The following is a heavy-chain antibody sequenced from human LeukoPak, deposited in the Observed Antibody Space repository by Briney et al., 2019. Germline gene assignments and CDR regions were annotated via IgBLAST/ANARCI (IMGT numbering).Heavy chain of an antibody. J-gene: IGHJ4*02. CDR1: GVSINDYY. CDR2: IYSSGST. CDR3: ARFYYGDYYFDY. Sequence: SETLSLTCTVSGVSINDYYWTWIRQPAGKGLEWIGQIYSSGSTNYNPSLKSRVTMSVDTSKNQFSLKVSSVTAADTAMYYCARFYYGDYYFDYWGPGTLVTVSS. D-gene: IGHD4-17*01. V-gene: IGHV4-4*07.